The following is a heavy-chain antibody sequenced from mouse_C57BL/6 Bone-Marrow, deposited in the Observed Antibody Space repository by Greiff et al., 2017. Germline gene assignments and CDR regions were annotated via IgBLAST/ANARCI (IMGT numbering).Heavy chain of an antibody. D-gene: IGHD2-1*01. V-gene: IGHV7-3*01. Sequence: EVKLVESGGGLVQPGGSLSLSCAASGFTFTDYYMSWVRQPPGKALEWLGFIRNKANGYPTEYSASVKGRFTISRDNSQSILYLQMSALRAEDSATYYCARAYGNYVYWGQGTTLTVSS. CDR3: ARAYGNYVY. CDR2: IRNKANGYPT. CDR1: GFTFTDYY. J-gene: IGHJ2*01.